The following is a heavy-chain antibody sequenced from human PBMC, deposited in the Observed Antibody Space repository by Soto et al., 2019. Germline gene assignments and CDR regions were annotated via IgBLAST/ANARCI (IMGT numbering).Heavy chain of an antibody. CDR2: IYYSGST. CDR1: GGSISSYY. D-gene: IGHD6-6*01. J-gene: IGHJ5*02. Sequence: SETLSLTCTVSGGSISSYYWSWIRQPPGKGLEWIGYIYYSGSTNYNPSLKSRVTISVDTSKNQFSLKLSSVTAADTAVYYCARGWIAARPDWFDPWGQGTLVTVSS. CDR3: ARGWIAARPDWFDP. V-gene: IGHV4-59*01.